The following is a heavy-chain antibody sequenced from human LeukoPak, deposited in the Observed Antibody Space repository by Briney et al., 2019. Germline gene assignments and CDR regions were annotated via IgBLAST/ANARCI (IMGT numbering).Heavy chain of an antibody. CDR3: ARAYSGSYYVWFNP. D-gene: IGHD1-26*01. CDR2: INHSGST. Sequence: SETLSLTCAVYGGSFSGYYWSWIRQPPGRGLEWIGEINHSGSTNYNPSLKNRVTISVDTSKNQFSLKLSSVTAADTAVYYCARAYSGSYYVWFNPWGQGTLVTVSS. J-gene: IGHJ5*02. V-gene: IGHV4-34*01. CDR1: GGSFSGYY.